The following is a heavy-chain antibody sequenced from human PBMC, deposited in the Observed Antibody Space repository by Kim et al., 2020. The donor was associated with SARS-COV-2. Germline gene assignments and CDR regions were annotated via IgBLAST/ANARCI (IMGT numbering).Heavy chain of an antibody. Sequence: GGSLRLSCAASGFTFSSYAMHWVRQAPGKGLEWVAVISYDGSNKYYSDSVKGRFTISRDNSKNTLYLQMNSLRAEDTAVYYCARVGTHYYGSGSYYNPSDYWGQGNLVTVSS. V-gene: IGHV3-30-3*01. CDR1: GFTFSSYA. CDR2: ISYDGSNK. D-gene: IGHD3-10*01. CDR3: ARVGTHYYGSGSYYNPSDY. J-gene: IGHJ4*02.